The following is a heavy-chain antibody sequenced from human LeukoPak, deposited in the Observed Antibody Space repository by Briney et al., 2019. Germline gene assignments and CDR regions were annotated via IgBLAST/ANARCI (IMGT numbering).Heavy chain of an antibody. CDR1: GGSFSGYY. CDR3: ARGPNDYGDYRPFDY. CDR2: INHSGST. J-gene: IGHJ4*02. D-gene: IGHD4-17*01. Sequence: SETLSLTCAVYGGSFSGYYWSWIRQPPGKGLEWIGEINHSGSTNYNPSLKSRVTISVDTSKNQFSLKLSSVTAADTAVYYCARGPNDYGDYRPFDYWGQGTLVTVSS. V-gene: IGHV4-34*01.